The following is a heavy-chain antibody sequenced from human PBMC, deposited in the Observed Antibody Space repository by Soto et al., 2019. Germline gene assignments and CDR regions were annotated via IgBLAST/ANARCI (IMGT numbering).Heavy chain of an antibody. CDR3: ARASPSGSYFDY. J-gene: IGHJ4*02. V-gene: IGHV4-30-4*01. D-gene: IGHD1-26*01. CDR1: GGSIISGDYY. CDR2: IYYSGST. Sequence: SETLSLTCTVSGGSIISGDYYWIWIRQPPGKGLEWIGYIYYSGSTYYNPSLKSRVTISVDTSKNQFSLKLSSVTAADTAVYYCARASPSGSYFDYWGQGTLVTVSS.